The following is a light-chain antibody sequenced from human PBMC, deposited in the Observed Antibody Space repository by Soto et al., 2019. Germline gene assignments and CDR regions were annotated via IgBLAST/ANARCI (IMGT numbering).Light chain of an antibody. V-gene: IGKV1-39*01. CDR2: SAS. Sequence: DIQMSQSPSSLSASVGDRVTITCRASETIIDYLNWYQQQPGKAPRLLIYSASNLQSGVPSRFRGSGSGTHVTLTISSLQPEDFATYYCQQSFSAPRTFGQGTKLQTK. CDR3: QQSFSAPRT. CDR1: ETIIDY. J-gene: IGKJ2*01.